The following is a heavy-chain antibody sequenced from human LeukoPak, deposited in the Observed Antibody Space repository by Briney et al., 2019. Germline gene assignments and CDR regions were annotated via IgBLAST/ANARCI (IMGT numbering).Heavy chain of an antibody. D-gene: IGHD6-13*01. CDR2: NYYSEST. CDR3: ASLYGSSWPPFDY. CDR1: GRSISNLY. J-gene: IGHJ4*02. Sequence: PSETLSLTCTLSGRSISNLYWSWLPQPPGEGLEGLGYNYYSESTHYNPSLKSRLTISIDTSNNQFSLNLTSVTAADAAVYYCASLYGSSWPPFDYWGQGTLVTVSS. V-gene: IGHV4-59*08.